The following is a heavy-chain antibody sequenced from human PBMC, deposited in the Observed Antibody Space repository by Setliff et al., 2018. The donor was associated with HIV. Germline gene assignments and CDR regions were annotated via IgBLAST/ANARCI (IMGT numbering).Heavy chain of an antibody. CDR3: ARFPQD. Sequence: PSETLSLTCSVSGGVSGGDMGVHDWSWIRQPPGKGLEWIGYIYDNEKTFYNPSLKSRVTITVDTSKNQISLQLTSVTAEDTALYYCARFPQDWGQGTLVTVSS. CDR1: GGVSGGDMGVHD. V-gene: IGHV4-61*08. J-gene: IGHJ4*02. CDR2: IYDNEKT.